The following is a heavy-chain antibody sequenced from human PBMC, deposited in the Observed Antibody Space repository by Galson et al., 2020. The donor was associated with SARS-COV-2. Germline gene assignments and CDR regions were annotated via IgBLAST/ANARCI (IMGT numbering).Heavy chain of an antibody. CDR3: TADLPGGVSDYFDF. CDR1: GFTFSNAW. CDR2: MKSQGAGGTT. J-gene: IGHJ4*02. V-gene: IGHV3-15*01. Sequence: GESLKISCVASGFTFSNAWVNWVRQAPGKGLEWVGRMKSQGAGGTTDYAAPVRGRFTISRDDSINTLYLQMNSLNTEDTAVYYCTADLPGGVSDYFDFWGQGSLVTVSS. D-gene: IGHD2-8*02.